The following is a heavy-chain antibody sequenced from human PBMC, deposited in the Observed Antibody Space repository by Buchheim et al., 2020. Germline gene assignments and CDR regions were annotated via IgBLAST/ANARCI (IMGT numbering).Heavy chain of an antibody. CDR2: IYYSGST. D-gene: IGHD2-15*01. CDR3: ARDQDCSGDSCYSNHIYYFDY. CDR1: GGSISSGDYY. J-gene: IGHJ4*02. Sequence: QVQLQESGPGLVKPSQTLSLACTVSGGSISSGDYYWSWIRQPPGKGLEWIGYIYYSGSTYYNPSLKSRVNISVYTSKNQFSLWLSYVTAADTAVYYCARDQDCSGDSCYSNHIYYFDYWGQGTL. V-gene: IGHV4-30-4*01.